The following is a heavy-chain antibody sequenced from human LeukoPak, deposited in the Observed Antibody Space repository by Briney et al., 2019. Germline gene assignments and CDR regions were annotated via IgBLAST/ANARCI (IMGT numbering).Heavy chain of an antibody. Sequence: ASVKVSCKASGGTFSSYAISWVRQAPGQGLEWMGGIIPIFGTANYAQKFPGRVTITADKSTSTAYMELSSLRSEDTAVYYCARARGFSGAFDIWGQGTMVTVSS. J-gene: IGHJ3*02. CDR2: IIPIFGTA. V-gene: IGHV1-69*06. D-gene: IGHD3-10*01. CDR1: GGTFSSYA. CDR3: ARARGFSGAFDI.